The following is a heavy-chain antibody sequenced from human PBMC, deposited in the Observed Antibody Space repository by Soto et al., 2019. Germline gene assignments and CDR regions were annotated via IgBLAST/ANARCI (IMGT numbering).Heavy chain of an antibody. CDR3: ARTFCSTTSCQAHGMDV. CDR1: GDSVSSGSYY. D-gene: IGHD2-2*01. Sequence: QVQLQESGPGLVKPSETLSLTCTVSGDSVSSGSYYWTGIRQHPGKGLEWIGYLYYTGTTNYNPSLKSRVTMSLDTSSNQFSLRLSSVTAADTAGYFCARTFCSTTSCQAHGMDVWGQGTSVTVSS. CDR2: LYYTGTT. V-gene: IGHV4-61*01. J-gene: IGHJ6*02.